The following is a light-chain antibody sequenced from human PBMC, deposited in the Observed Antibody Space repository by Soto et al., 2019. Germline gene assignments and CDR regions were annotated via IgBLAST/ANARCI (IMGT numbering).Light chain of an antibody. CDR3: QQSSGSRDWA. CDR1: QSISSY. CDR2: AAS. V-gene: IGKV1-39*01. J-gene: IGKJ1*01. Sequence: DIQMTQSPSSLSASVVDRFTITFLASQSISSYLNWYQQKPVKAPKLLIYAASSLQSGVPSRFSGSGSGTDFTLTIRGLQPEDFATYYCQQSSGSRDWAFGQGTKVDIK.